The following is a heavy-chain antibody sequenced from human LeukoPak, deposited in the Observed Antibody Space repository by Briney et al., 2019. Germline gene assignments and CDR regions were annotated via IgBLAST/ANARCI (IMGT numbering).Heavy chain of an antibody. V-gene: IGHV4-39*01. J-gene: IGHJ4*02. D-gene: IGHD3-3*02. CDR3: ARRGHHLRPGPYYIDY. Sequence: SETLSLTCTVSGTSITTSGYYWAWIRQPPGKGLEWLGRVYHSGSTYKNPSLKSRLTISVDTSENQLSLKLTSVTASDTAVCYCARRGHHLRPGPYYIDYWGQGTLVTVSS. CDR2: VYHSGST. CDR1: GTSITTSGYY.